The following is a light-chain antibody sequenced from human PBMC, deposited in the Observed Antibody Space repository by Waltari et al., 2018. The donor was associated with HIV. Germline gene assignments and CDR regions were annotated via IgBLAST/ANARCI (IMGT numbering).Light chain of an antibody. J-gene: IGKJ4*01. CDR2: DAS. CDR1: QSVSSY. CDR3: QQRSNWPPT. V-gene: IGKV3-11*01. Sequence: EIVLTQSPATLSLSPGERATLSCRASQSVSSYLAWYQQKPGQAPRLRIYDASNRATGIPARFSGSGSGTDFTLTISSLEPEDCAVYYCQQRSNWPPTFGGGTKVEIK.